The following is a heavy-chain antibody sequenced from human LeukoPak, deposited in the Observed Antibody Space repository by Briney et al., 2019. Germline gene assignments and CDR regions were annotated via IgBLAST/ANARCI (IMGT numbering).Heavy chain of an antibody. J-gene: IGHJ4*02. D-gene: IGHD6-13*01. CDR3: ARGPYSSSWYGVY. CDR1: GGSVSSGSYY. CDR2: IYYSGST. V-gene: IGHV4-61*01. Sequence: SETLSLTCTVSGGSVSSGSYYWSWIRQPPGKGLEWIGYIYYSGSTNYNPSLKSRVTILVDTSKNQFSLKLSSVTAADTAVYYCARGPYSSSWYGVYWGQGTLVTVSS.